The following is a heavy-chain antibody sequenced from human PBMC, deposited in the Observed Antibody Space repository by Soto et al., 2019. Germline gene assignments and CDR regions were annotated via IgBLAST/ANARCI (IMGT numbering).Heavy chain of an antibody. CDR2: IYIRGTT. J-gene: IGHJ5*02. D-gene: IGHD3-22*01. CDR1: GACIRSYF. V-gene: IGHV4-4*07. Sequence: ETLSLSCSVSGACIRSYFWSWVRQPAGQGLEWIGHIYIRGTTIYNPSLEGRVTLSLDTSKNQVSLVVTSVTAADTAVYYCARNPYVRGNYYFFDPWGPGTLVTLSS. CDR3: ARNPYVRGNYYFFDP.